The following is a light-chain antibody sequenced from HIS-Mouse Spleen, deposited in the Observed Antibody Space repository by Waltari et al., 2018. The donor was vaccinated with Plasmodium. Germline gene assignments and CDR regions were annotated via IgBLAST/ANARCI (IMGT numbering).Light chain of an antibody. Sequence: EIVMTQSPATLSVSPGERATLSCRASQSVSSNLAWYQQKPGQAPSLLSYGASTRATGIPARFSGSGSVTEFTLTINSLQSEDFAVYYCQQYNNWSFTFGPGTKVDIK. CDR1: QSVSSN. V-gene: IGKV3-15*01. CDR2: GAS. J-gene: IGKJ3*01. CDR3: QQYNNWSFT.